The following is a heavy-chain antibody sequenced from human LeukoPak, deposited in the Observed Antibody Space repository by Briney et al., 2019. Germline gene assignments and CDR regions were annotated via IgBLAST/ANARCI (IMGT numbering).Heavy chain of an antibody. V-gene: IGHV1-69*05. CDR3: ARGRQYDFWSGSNWFDP. CDR1: GGTFSSYA. Sequence: ASVKVSCKASGGTFSSYAISWVRQAPGQGLEWMGGIIPIFGSANYAQKFQGRVTITTDESTSTAYMELSSLRSEDTAVYYCARGRQYDFWSGSNWFDPWGQGTLVTVSS. CDR2: IIPIFGSA. J-gene: IGHJ5*02. D-gene: IGHD3-3*01.